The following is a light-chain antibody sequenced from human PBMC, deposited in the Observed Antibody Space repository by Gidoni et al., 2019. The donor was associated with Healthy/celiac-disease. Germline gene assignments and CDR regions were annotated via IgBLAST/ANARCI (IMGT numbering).Light chain of an antibody. Sequence: DIQMTQSPSSLSASVGDSVTSTCRASQSISSYLNWYQQKPGKAPKLLIYAASSLQSGVPSRFSGSGSGTDFTLTISSLQPEDFATYYCQQRYSTPPATFGQGTKVEIK. CDR1: QSISSY. V-gene: IGKV1-39*01. CDR3: QQRYSTPPAT. CDR2: AAS. J-gene: IGKJ1*01.